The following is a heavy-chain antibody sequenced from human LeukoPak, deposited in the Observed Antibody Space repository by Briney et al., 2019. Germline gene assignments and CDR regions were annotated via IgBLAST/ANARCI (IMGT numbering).Heavy chain of an antibody. CDR1: GFTFSSYE. CDR2: ISSSGNTI. D-gene: IGHD5-12*01. V-gene: IGHV3-48*03. J-gene: IGHJ4*02. Sequence: GGSLRLSCAASGFTFSSYEMNWVRQAPGKGLEWVSYISSSGNTIYHADSVKGRFTISRDNAKNSLYLQMNSLRAEDTAVYYCARDKYSGYDNWGQGTLVTVSS. CDR3: ARDKYSGYDN.